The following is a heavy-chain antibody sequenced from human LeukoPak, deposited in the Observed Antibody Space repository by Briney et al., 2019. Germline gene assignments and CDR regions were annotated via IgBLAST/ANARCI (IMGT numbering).Heavy chain of an antibody. J-gene: IGHJ4*02. Sequence: ASETLSLTCTVSGGSISSYYWSWIRQPPGKGLEWIGYIYYSGSTNYNPSLKSRVAISVDTSKNQFSLKLSSVTAADTAVYYCARDGEQPEHAFDYWGQGTLVTVSS. V-gene: IGHV4-59*01. CDR3: ARDGEQPEHAFDY. CDR1: GGSISSYY. D-gene: IGHD1-14*01. CDR2: IYYSGST.